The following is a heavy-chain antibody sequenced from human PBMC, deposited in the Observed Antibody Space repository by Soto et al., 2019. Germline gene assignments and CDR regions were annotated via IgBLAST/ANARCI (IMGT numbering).Heavy chain of an antibody. J-gene: IGHJ4*02. CDR2: IYHSGRT. D-gene: IGHD2-15*01. CDR3: ARVGCSGGTCYSEKYYFDY. V-gene: IGHV4-4*02. CDR1: GGSISSSNW. Sequence: QVQLQESGPGLVKPSGTLSLTCAVSGGSISSSNWWSWVRQPPGKGLEWIGEIYHSGRTNYNPSLKSRVTISVDKSKILFSLKLTSVTAADTAVYYCARVGCSGGTCYSEKYYFDYWGQGTLLTVSS.